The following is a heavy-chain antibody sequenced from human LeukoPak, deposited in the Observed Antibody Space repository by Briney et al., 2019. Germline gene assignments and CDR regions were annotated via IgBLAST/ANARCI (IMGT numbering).Heavy chain of an antibody. CDR1: GFTFNNYA. Sequence: GGSLRLSCVSSGFTFNNYAMNWVRQAPGKGLEWVSSISGSGSITYYADSVKGRFTISRDTSKNTLWLQMNSLRVDDTALYYCAKSLGGDYGSGSYYVVFDSWGQGTLVTVSS. V-gene: IGHV3-23*01. CDR3: AKSLGGDYGSGSYYVVFDS. D-gene: IGHD3-10*01. CDR2: ISGSGSIT. J-gene: IGHJ4*02.